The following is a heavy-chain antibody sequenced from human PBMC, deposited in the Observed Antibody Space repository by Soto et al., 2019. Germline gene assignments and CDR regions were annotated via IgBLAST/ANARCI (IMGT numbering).Heavy chain of an antibody. J-gene: IGHJ4*02. V-gene: IGHV3-48*03. CDR3: AREGYAYYFDL. D-gene: IGHD5-12*01. CDR1: AFSFSTYD. CDR2: IGTAAVTK. Sequence: GGSLRLSCAASAFSFSTYDMNWVRQAPGKGLEWVSFIGTAAVTKYYADSVEGRFTVSRDNARNTLYLHMSSLRAEDTAIYYCAREGYAYYFDLWGQGTQVTVS.